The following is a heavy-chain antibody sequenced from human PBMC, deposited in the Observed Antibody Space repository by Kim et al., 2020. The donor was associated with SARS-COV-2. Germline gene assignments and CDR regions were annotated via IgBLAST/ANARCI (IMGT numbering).Heavy chain of an antibody. V-gene: IGHV4-59*01. J-gene: IGHJ5*02. CDR3: ARGYSGYDFYNWFDP. CDR2: IYYSGST. Sequence: SETLSLTCTVSGGSISSYYWSWIRQPPGKGLEWIGYIYYSGSTNYNPSLKSRVTISVDTSKNQFSLKLSSVTAADTAVYYCARGYSGYDFYNWFDPWGQGTLVTVSS. CDR1: GGSISSYY. D-gene: IGHD5-12*01.